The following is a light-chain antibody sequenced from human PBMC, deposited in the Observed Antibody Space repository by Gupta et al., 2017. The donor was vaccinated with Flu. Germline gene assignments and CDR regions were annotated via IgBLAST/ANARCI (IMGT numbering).Light chain of an antibody. J-gene: IGLJ3*02. CDR2: GNR. Sequence: VTISCTGSSSNIGAGYDVPWPEQLPEKDHKLLIEGNRNRPSGVPDRFSGSKSGTSDSRAIHGLQAEDEAEYYCKSLDSRRRGGVFGGGTKLTVL. V-gene: IGLV1-40*01. CDR1: SSNIGAGYD. CDR3: KSLDSRRRGGV.